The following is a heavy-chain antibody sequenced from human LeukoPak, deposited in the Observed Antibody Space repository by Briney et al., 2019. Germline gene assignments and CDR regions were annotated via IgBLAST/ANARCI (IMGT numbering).Heavy chain of an antibody. J-gene: IGHJ4*02. CDR3: ARDRLVWFGEILDY. CDR2: INPNSGGT. D-gene: IGHD3-10*01. Sequence: ASVKVSCKASGYTFTGYYMHWVRQAPGQGLEWMGWINPNSGGTNYAQKFQGRVTMTRDTSISTAYMELSRLRSDDAAVYCCARDRLVWFGEILDYWGQGTLVTVSS. CDR1: GYTFTGYY. V-gene: IGHV1-2*02.